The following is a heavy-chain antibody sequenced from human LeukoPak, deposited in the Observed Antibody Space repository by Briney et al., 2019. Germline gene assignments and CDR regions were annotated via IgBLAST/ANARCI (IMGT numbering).Heavy chain of an antibody. D-gene: IGHD4-23*01. CDR3: ARDISVVYGGNSAFDP. V-gene: IGHV1-69*13. Sequence: GASVKVSCKASGGTFSSYAISWVRQAPGQGLEWMGGIIPIFGTANYAQKFQGRVTITADESTSTAYMELGSLRSEDTAVYYCARDISVVYGGNSAFDPWGQGTLVTVSS. CDR2: IIPIFGTA. CDR1: GGTFSSYA. J-gene: IGHJ5*02.